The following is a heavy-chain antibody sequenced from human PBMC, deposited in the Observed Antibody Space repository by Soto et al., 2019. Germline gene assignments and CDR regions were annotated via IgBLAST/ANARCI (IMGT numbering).Heavy chain of an antibody. Sequence: QVQLQESGPGLVKPSGTLSLTCAVSGGSISSSDWWSWVRQPPGKGLQWIGETSHRGSTTYNPSLKSRVTLPVDKSKNQFSLKLSSVTAADTAVYYCARDGHSSGWSWGQGTLVTVSS. CDR3: ARDGHSSGWS. V-gene: IGHV4-4*02. CDR1: GGSISSSDW. J-gene: IGHJ5*02. D-gene: IGHD6-19*01. CDR2: TSHRGST.